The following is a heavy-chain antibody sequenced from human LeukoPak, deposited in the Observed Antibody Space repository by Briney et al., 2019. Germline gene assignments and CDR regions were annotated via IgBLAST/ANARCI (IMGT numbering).Heavy chain of an antibody. V-gene: IGHV4-39*07. J-gene: IGHJ4*02. CDR1: GGSISSANYY. CDR3: AAGIAAAGTNY. Sequence: SETLSLTCAVSGGSISSANYYWGWIRQPPGKGLEWIGSIYYSGSTYYNSSLKSRVTISVDTSKNQFSLKLSSVTAADTAVYYCAAGIAAAGTNYWGQGTLVTVSS. CDR2: IYYSGST. D-gene: IGHD6-13*01.